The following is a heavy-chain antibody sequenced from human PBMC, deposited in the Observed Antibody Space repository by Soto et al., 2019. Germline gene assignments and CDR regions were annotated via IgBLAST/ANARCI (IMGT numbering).Heavy chain of an antibody. D-gene: IGHD2-2*03. V-gene: IGHV1-3*01. CDR3: ARDFGVGYCSSTSCYGNWFDP. CDR1: GYTFTSYA. CDR2: INAGNGNT. J-gene: IGHJ5*02. Sequence: GASVKVSCKASGYTFTSYAMHWVRQAPGQRLEWMGWINAGNGNTKYSQKFQGRVTITRDTSASTAYMELSSLRSEDTAVYYCARDFGVGYCSSTSCYGNWFDPWGQGTLVTVSS.